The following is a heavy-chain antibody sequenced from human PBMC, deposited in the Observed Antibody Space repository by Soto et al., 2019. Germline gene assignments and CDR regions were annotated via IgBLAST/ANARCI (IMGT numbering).Heavy chain of an antibody. V-gene: IGHV1-18*01. Sequence: GASVKVSCKASGYTFTSYGISWVRQAPGQGLEWMGWIGAYNGNRNYAQKLQGRVTMTSVTSTSTAYMELRSLRSDDTAVYYCARALAPAGSVFDPWGQGTLVTVSS. CDR1: GYTFTSYG. J-gene: IGHJ5*02. CDR2: IGAYNGNR. CDR3: ARALAPAGSVFDP. D-gene: IGHD6-13*01.